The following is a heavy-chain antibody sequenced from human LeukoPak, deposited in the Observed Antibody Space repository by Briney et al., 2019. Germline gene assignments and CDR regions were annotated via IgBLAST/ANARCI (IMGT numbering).Heavy chain of an antibody. CDR3: AKHIVTATLDAFYI. V-gene: IGHV4-59*08. Sequence: SETLSLTCTVSGGSISSYYWSWIRQPPGKGLEWIGYIYYSGSTNYNPSLKSRVTISVDTSKNQFSLKLSSVTAADTAVYYCAKHIVTATLDAFYIWGQGTMVTVSS. CDR1: GGSISSYY. J-gene: IGHJ3*02. CDR2: IYYSGST. D-gene: IGHD3-9*01.